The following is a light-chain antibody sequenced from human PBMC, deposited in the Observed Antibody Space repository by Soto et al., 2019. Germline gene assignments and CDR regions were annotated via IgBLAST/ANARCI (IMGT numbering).Light chain of an antibody. CDR3: AAWDDSGHVV. Sequence: QSVLAQPPSASGTPGQRVTFSCSGGNSNIGSNYVYWYRQLPGTAPKLLMYRNNQRPSGVPDRFSGSKSGTSASLAVSGLRSEDEAEYFCAAWDDSGHVVFGGGTKLTVL. CDR1: NSNIGSNY. J-gene: IGLJ2*01. V-gene: IGLV1-47*01. CDR2: RNN.